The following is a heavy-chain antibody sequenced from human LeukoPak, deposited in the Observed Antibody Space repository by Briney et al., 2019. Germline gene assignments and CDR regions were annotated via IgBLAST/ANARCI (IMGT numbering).Heavy chain of an antibody. Sequence: ASVKVSCKASGYTFINNWMHWVRQAPGQGLEWMGWINPNSGGTNYAQKFQGGDTMTRDTSISTAYMELSRLRSDDTAVYYCARDPDYYDTSGYFHFDYWGQGTLVTVSS. V-gene: IGHV1-2*02. J-gene: IGHJ4*02. CDR1: GYTFINNW. CDR2: INPNSGGT. CDR3: ARDPDYYDTSGYFHFDY. D-gene: IGHD3-22*01.